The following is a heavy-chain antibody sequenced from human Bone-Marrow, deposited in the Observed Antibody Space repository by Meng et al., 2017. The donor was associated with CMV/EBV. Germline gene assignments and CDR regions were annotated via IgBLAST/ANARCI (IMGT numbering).Heavy chain of an antibody. CDR3: AKDDSAYFDFRSGYSTPPDY. D-gene: IGHD3-3*01. CDR1: GFSFGSYG. Sequence: GESLKISCAASGFSFGSYGMQWVRQAPGKGLEWVSFIRYDGNNKDYGASVKGRFTVSRDNSKNMVYLQMNSLRAEDKAVYYCAKDDSAYFDFRSGYSTPPDYWGQGTLVTVSS. V-gene: IGHV3-30*02. J-gene: IGHJ4*02. CDR2: IRYDGNNK.